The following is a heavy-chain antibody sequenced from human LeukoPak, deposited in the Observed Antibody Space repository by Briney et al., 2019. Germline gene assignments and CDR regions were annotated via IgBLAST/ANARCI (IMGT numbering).Heavy chain of an antibody. CDR3: ARGGPIIVVVPAAPTNNWFDP. D-gene: IGHD2-2*01. CDR1: GYTFPSYG. CDR2: ISAYNGNT. J-gene: IGHJ5*02. Sequence: ASVKVSCKASGYTFPSYGISWVRQAPGQGLERMGRISAYNGNTNYPQTLQGRGTMTTDTSTSTAYMELRSLRSDDTAVYYCARGGPIIVVVPAAPTNNWFDPWGQGTLVTVSS. V-gene: IGHV1-18*04.